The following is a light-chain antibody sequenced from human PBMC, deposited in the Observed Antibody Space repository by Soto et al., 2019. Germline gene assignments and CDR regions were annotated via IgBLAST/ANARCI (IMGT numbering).Light chain of an antibody. CDR1: QSVRSRY. CDR2: GAS. CDR3: QHYGTSPPFT. J-gene: IGKJ3*01. V-gene: IGKV3-20*01. Sequence: EIVLTQSPGTLSLPPGDRATLSCRASQSVRSRYLAWYQQKPGQAPRLLIYGASSRATGIPDRFGGSGSGTDFTLTISRLEPEDFAVYYCQHYGTSPPFTFGPGTKVDIK.